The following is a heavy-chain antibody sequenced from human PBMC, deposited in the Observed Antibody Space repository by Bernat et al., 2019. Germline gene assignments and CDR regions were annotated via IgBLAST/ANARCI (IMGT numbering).Heavy chain of an antibody. Sequence: QVQLVESGGGLVKPGGSLRLSCAASGFTFSDYYMSWIRQAPGKGLDWVSYISSSSSYTNYADSVKGRFTISRDTAKNSLYLQMNSLSAEDTAVDYCARGTSTSAPYMDVWGKGTTVTVSS. CDR2: ISSSSSYT. J-gene: IGHJ6*03. CDR1: GFTFSDYY. V-gene: IGHV3-11*05. CDR3: ARGTSTSAPYMDV.